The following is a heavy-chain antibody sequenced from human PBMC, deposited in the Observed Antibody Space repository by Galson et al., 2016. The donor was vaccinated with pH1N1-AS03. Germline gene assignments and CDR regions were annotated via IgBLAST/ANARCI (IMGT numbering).Heavy chain of an antibody. CDR3: ARGWYDIWTGYLVDPFDY. Sequence: SLRLSCAASGFTFGDYYMSWIRQAPGKGLEWISCITNSGGSGSTIYYADSVKGRFTISRDNAKNSLYLQMNSLRADDTAVYFCARGWYDIWTGYLVDPFDYWGQGALVTVSS. D-gene: IGHD3-9*01. J-gene: IGHJ4*02. CDR1: GFTFGDYY. CDR2: ITNSGGSGSTI. V-gene: IGHV3-11*01.